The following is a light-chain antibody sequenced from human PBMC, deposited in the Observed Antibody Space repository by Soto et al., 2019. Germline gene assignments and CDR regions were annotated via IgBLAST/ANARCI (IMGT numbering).Light chain of an antibody. CDR3: QSYDSSLSGLV. Sequence: QSVLTQPPSVSGAPGQRVTISCTGSSSNIGAGYDVHWYQQLPGTAPKLLIYGNSXRPSGXXDRXSGSKSGTSASLAITGLQAEDEADYYCQSYDSSLSGLVFGTGTKLTVL. CDR2: GNS. CDR1: SSNIGAGYD. V-gene: IGLV1-40*01. J-gene: IGLJ1*01.